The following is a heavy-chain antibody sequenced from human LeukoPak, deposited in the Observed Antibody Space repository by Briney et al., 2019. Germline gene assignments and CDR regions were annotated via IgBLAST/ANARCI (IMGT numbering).Heavy chain of an antibody. V-gene: IGHV3-11*06. CDR2: ISGSSSHI. CDR1: GFTFSDYY. Sequence: GGSLRLSCEASGFTFSDYYLSWIRQAPGKGLEWISYISGSSSHINYADSVKGRFTISRDNAKKSVYLQVDSLRVEDTAVYYCARDQIGSWWGQGTLVIVSS. J-gene: IGHJ4*02. D-gene: IGHD6-13*01. CDR3: ARDQIGSW.